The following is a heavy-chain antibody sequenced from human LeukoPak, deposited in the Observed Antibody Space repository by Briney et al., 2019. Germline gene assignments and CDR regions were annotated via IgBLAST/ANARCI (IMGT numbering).Heavy chain of an antibody. Sequence: PGGSLRLSCAATGFTFSSYWMHWVRQAPGKGLEWVAFIRYDGSNKYYADSVKGRFTISRDNSKNTLYLQMNSLRAEDTAVYYCAKDPRRGVGFVGATFDYWGQGTLVSVSS. CDR3: AKDPRRGVGFVGATFDY. V-gene: IGHV3-30*02. CDR2: IRYDGSNK. J-gene: IGHJ4*02. D-gene: IGHD1-26*01. CDR1: GFTFSSYW.